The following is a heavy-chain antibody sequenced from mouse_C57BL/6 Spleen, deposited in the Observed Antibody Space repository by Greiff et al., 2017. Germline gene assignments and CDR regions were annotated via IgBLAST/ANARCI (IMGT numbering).Heavy chain of an antibody. CDR1: GFNIQDYY. CDR2: IDPEDGET. J-gene: IGHJ4*01. CDR3: ARSLYSNYGNYAMDY. D-gene: IGHD2-5*01. Sequence: EVQLQQSGAELVKPGASVKLSCTASGFNIQDYYMHWVKQRTEQGLEWIGRIDPEDGETKYAPKFQGKATITADTSSNTAYLQLSSLTSEDTAFYYCARSLYSNYGNYAMDYWGQGTSVTVSS. V-gene: IGHV14-2*01.